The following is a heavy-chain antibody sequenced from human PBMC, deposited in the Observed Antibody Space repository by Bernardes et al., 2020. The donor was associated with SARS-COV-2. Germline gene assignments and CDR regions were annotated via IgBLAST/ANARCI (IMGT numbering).Heavy chain of an antibody. CDR3: ARGIVVVRPTGYFDL. D-gene: IGHD3-22*01. Sequence: SETLSLTCTVSGGSISSTSYYWGWIRQPPGKGLEWIGSIYYSGSTYYNPSLKSRVTISVDTSKNQFSLKLSSVTAADTAVYYCARGIVVVRPTGYFDLWGRGTLVTVSS. V-gene: IGHV4-39*01. CDR1: GGSISSTSYY. J-gene: IGHJ2*01. CDR2: IYYSGST.